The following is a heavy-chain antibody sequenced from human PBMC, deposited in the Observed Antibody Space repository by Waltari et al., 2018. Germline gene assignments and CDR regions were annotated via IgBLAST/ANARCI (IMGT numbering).Heavy chain of an antibody. CDR3: ACDRTGQRVGSTYFDY. J-gene: IGHJ4*02. CDR1: GGSISSSNW. CDR2: IYHSGIT. V-gene: IGHV4-4*02. D-gene: IGHD3-9*01. Sequence: QVQLQESGPGLVKPSGTLSLTCAVSGGSISSSNWWSWVRQPPGKGLEWIGEIYHSGITNYNPSLKSRVTISVDKSQNHCSLKLVSVTAADTAVYYCACDRTGQRVGSTYFDYWGQGTLVTVSS.